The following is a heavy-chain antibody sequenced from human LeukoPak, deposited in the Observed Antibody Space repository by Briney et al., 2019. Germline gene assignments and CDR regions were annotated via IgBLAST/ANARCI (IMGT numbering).Heavy chain of an antibody. D-gene: IGHD3-3*01. CDR2: IAYDGSNK. CDR3: ARPSGSVTIFGVVDYFDY. V-gene: IGHV3-30*14. J-gene: IGHJ4*02. Sequence: GGSLRLTCVVSGFTFTNYGMHWVRQAPGKGLDWVASIAYDGSNKNYAESVKGRFTISRDNAKSTLYLQLNSLRPVDTAVYYCARPSGSVTIFGVVDYFDYWGQGSLVTVSS. CDR1: GFTFTNYG.